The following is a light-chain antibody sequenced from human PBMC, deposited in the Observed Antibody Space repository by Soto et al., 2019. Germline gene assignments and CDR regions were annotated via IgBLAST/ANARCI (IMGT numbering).Light chain of an antibody. J-gene: IGKJ1*01. CDR2: TAS. CDR3: QQYNGYST. V-gene: IGKV1-5*03. CDR1: QSISSW. Sequence: DIQMTQSPSTLSASVGDRVTITCRASQSISSWLAWYQQKPGKAPKLLIYTASSLESGVPSRFSGSGSGTEFTLTISSLQPDYFATYYCQQYNGYSTFGQGTKVEIK.